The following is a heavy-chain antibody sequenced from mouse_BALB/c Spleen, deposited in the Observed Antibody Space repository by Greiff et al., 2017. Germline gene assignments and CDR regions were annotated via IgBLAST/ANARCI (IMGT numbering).Heavy chain of an antibody. CDR1: GFSLTSYG. V-gene: IGHV2-2*02. CDR2: IWSGGST. CDR3: ARPNYYGYAMDY. D-gene: IGHD1-1*01. J-gene: IGHJ4*01. Sequence: VQRVESGPGLVQPSQSLSITCTVSGFSLTSYGVHWVRQSPGKGLEWLGVIWSGGSTDYNAAFISRLSISKDNSKSQVFFKMNSLQANDTAIYYCARPNYYGYAMDYWGQGTSVTVSS.